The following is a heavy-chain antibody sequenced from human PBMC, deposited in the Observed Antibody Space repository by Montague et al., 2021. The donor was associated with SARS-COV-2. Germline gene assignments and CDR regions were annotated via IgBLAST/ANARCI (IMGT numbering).Heavy chain of an antibody. CDR2: IYYSGST. CDR1: GGSISSGGYY. D-gene: IGHD3-22*01. J-gene: IGHJ3*02. Sequence: TLSLTCTVSGGSISSGGYYWSWIRQHPGKGLEWIGYIYYSGSTYYNPSLKSRVTISVDTSKNQLSLKLSSVTAADTAVYYCAREPRYDSSGYYLGSAFDIWGQGTMVTVSS. CDR3: AREPRYDSSGYYLGSAFDI. V-gene: IGHV4-31*03.